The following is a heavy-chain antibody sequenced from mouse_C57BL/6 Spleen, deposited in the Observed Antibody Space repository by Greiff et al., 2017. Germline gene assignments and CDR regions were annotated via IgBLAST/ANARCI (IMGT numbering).Heavy chain of an antibody. CDR3: ERGNFYGSRREFDG. CDR1: GYTFTSYW. CDR2: IDPSDSET. V-gene: IGHV1-52*01. Sequence: QVQLQQPGAELVRPGSSVKLSCKASGYTFTSYWMHWVKQRPIQGLEWIGNIDPSDSETNYNQKFKDKATLTVDKSSSTAYLQLSSLTSEDSAVYYVERGNFYGSRREFDGWGTGTTVTVSS. D-gene: IGHD1-1*01. J-gene: IGHJ1*03.